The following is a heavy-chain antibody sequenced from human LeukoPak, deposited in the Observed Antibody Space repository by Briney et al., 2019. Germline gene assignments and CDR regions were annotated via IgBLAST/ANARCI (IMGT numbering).Heavy chain of an antibody. CDR3: ATYSSSWSSFDY. Sequence: RTGGSLRLSCAASGFTFSSHAMHWVRQAPGKGLEWAAVISYDGSNKYYADSVKGRFTISRDNSKNTLNLQMNSLTAEDTAVYYCATYSSSWSSFDYWGQGTLVTVSS. V-gene: IGHV3-30-3*01. D-gene: IGHD6-13*01. CDR2: ISYDGSNK. J-gene: IGHJ4*02. CDR1: GFTFSSHA.